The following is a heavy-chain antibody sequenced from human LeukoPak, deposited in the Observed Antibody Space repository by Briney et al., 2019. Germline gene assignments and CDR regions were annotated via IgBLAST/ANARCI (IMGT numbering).Heavy chain of an antibody. V-gene: IGHV3-49*04. J-gene: IGHJ6*02. CDR3: TRGPILLWIHNGMDV. CDR1: GFIFGDHA. Sequence: GGSLRLSCIASGFIFGDHAMSWVRQAPGKGLEWVGFIRSKAYGATTEYAASVKGRFTISRDDSKGIAYLQMNNLNTEDTALYYCTRGPILLWIHNGMDVWGHGTTVTVPS. CDR2: IRSKAYGATT. D-gene: IGHD3-10*01.